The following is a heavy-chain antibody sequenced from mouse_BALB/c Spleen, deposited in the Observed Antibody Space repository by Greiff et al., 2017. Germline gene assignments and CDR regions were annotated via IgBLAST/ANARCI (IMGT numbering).Heavy chain of an antibody. CDR2: IDPANGNT. Sequence: EVQLQQSGAELVKPGASVKLSCTASGFNIKDTYMHWVKQRPEQGLEWIGRIDPANGNTKYDPKFQGKATITADTSSNTAYLQLSSLTSEDTAVYCCARDYYGYDGFAYWGQGTLVTVSA. D-gene: IGHD2-2*01. CDR3: ARDYYGYDGFAY. V-gene: IGHV14-3*02. J-gene: IGHJ3*01. CDR1: GFNIKDTY.